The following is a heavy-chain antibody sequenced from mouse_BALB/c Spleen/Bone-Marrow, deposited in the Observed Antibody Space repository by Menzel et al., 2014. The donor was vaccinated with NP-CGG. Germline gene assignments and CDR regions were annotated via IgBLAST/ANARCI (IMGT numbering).Heavy chain of an antibody. CDR3: TRDLYDGYSYYAMDY. D-gene: IGHD2-3*01. CDR1: GFTFSSYT. V-gene: IGHV5-6-4*01. CDR2: ISSGGXYT. J-gene: IGHJ4*01. Sequence: EVQGVESGGGLVKPGGSLKLSCAASGFTFSSYTMSWVRRTPKKRLEWVATISSGGXYTYYPDSVKGRFTISRDNAKNTLYLQMSSLKSEDTAMYYCTRDLYDGYSYYAMDYWGQGTSVTVSS.